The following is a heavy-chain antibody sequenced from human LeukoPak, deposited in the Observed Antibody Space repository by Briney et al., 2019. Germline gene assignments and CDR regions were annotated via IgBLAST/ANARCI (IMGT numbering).Heavy chain of an antibody. Sequence: PGGSLRLSCAASGFTFSSYPMSWVRQAPGKGLEWVSAISGSGGSTYYADSVKGRFTISRDNSKNTLYLQMNSLRAEDTAVYYCAKATRDYVWGSYRYTWFDPWGQGTLVTVSS. CDR2: ISGSGGST. D-gene: IGHD3-16*02. V-gene: IGHV3-23*01. J-gene: IGHJ5*02. CDR1: GFTFSSYP. CDR3: AKATRDYVWGSYRYTWFDP.